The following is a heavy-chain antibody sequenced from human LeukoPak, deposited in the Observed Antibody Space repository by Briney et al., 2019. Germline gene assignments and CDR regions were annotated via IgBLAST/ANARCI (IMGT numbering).Heavy chain of an antibody. Sequence: PGGPLRLSCAASGFTFSSYGMSWVRQAPGKGLEWVSAISGSGGSTYYADSVKGRFTISRDNAKNSLYLQMNSLRAEDTAVYYCARDATPGTYARTDYYHYMDVWGKGTTVTVSS. CDR3: ARDATPGTYARTDYYHYMDV. D-gene: IGHD2-2*01. CDR1: GFTFSSYG. CDR2: ISGSGGST. V-gene: IGHV3-23*01. J-gene: IGHJ6*03.